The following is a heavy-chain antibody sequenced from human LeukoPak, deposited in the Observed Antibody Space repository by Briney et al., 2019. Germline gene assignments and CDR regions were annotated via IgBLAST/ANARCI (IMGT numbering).Heavy chain of an antibody. CDR3: ARAEIRNAFFFDS. V-gene: IGHV3-48*03. J-gene: IGHJ4*02. CDR1: GFTFSSYE. D-gene: IGHD3-22*01. Sequence: GGSLRLSCAASGFTFSSYEMNWVRQAPGKGLEWVSDISGSGSTIYYADSVKGRFTISRDNAKNSLSLQLNSLRAEDTGIYYCARAEIRNAFFFDSWGQGTLVTVSS. CDR2: ISGSGSTI.